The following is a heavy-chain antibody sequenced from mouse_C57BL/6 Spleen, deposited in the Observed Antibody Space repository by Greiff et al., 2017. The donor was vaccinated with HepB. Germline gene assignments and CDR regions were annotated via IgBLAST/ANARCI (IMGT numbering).Heavy chain of an antibody. CDR1: GYSITSDY. V-gene: IGHV3-8*01. Sequence: VQLQQSGPGLAKPSQTLSLTCSVTGYSITSDYWNWIRKFPGNKLEYMGYISYSGSTYYNPSLKSRISITRDTSKNQYYLQLNSVTTEDTATYYCARYRHYYYGSSYGYFDVWGTGTTVTVSS. J-gene: IGHJ1*03. CDR2: ISYSGST. D-gene: IGHD1-1*01. CDR3: ARYRHYYYGSSYGYFDV.